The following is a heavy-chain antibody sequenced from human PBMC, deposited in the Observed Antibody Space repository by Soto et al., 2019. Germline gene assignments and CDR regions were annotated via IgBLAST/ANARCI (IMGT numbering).Heavy chain of an antibody. D-gene: IGHD3-10*01. J-gene: IGHJ5*02. Sequence: QVQLVQSGAEVKKPGSSVKVSCKASGGTFSSYTISWVRQAPGQGLEWMGRIIPILGIANYAQKFQGRVTNTADKSPSTDDLELSSLRSEETAVYYCAHGRSEGSRERYRGGFDPWGQGTLVTVSS. CDR2: IIPILGIA. CDR1: GGTFSSYT. V-gene: IGHV1-69*02. CDR3: AHGRSEGSRERYRGGFDP.